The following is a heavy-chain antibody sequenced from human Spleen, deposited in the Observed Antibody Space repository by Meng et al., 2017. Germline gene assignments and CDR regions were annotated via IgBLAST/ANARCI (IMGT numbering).Heavy chain of an antibody. J-gene: IGHJ3*02. CDR3: ARDEGGRIWFGELFGAFDI. CDR2: ISSSSSYI. Sequence: GGSLRLSCAASGFTVSSYEMNWVRQAPGKGLEWVSYISSSSSYIYYADSVKGRFTISRDNAKNSLYPQMNSLRAEDTAVYYCARDEGGRIWFGELFGAFDIWGQGTMVTVSS. D-gene: IGHD3-10*01. V-gene: IGHV3-21*05. CDR1: GFTVSSYE.